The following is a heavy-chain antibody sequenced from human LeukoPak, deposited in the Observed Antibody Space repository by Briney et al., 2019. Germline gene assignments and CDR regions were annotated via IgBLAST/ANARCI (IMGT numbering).Heavy chain of an antibody. CDR1: GGSISSGDFC. CDR2: IYYSGST. J-gene: IGHJ4*02. V-gene: IGHV4-30-4*08. CDR3: AREMVVGNYFNY. D-gene: IGHD2-15*01. Sequence: SETLSLTCTVSGGSISSGDFCWSWIRQPPGKGLEWIGYIYYSGSTYYNPSLKSRVTISVDTSKIQFSLQLSSVTAADTAVYYCAREMVVGNYFNYWGQGTLVTVSS.